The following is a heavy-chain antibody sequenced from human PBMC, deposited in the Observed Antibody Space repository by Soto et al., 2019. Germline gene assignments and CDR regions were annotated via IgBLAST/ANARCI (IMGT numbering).Heavy chain of an antibody. V-gene: IGHV1-18*01. CDR1: GYTFTSYG. J-gene: IGHJ3*02. Sequence: ASVKVSCKASGYTFTSYGISWVRQAPGQGLEWMGWISAYNGNTNYAQKLQGRVTMTTDTSTSTAYMELRSLRSDDTAVYYCARGPHCSSTSCYVGDAFDIWGQGTMVNVSS. CDR3: ARGPHCSSTSCYVGDAFDI. CDR2: ISAYNGNT. D-gene: IGHD2-2*01.